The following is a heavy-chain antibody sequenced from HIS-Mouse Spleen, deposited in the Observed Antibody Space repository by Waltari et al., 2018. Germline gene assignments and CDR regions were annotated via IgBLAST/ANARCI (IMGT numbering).Heavy chain of an antibody. CDR3: AREIPYSSSWYDWYFDL. Sequence: QLQLQESGPGLVKPSETLSLTCTVSGGSISSSSYYWGWIRQPPGKGLEWIGSIYYRGVTYYNPSLKRRVTISVDTSKNQFSLKLSSVTAADTTVYYCAREIPYSSSWYDWYFDLWCRGTLVTVSS. CDR1: GGSISSSSYY. V-gene: IGHV4-39*07. J-gene: IGHJ2*01. CDR2: IYYRGVT. D-gene: IGHD6-13*01.